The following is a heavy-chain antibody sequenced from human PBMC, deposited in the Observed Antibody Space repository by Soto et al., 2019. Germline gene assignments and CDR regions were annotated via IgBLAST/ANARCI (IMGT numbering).Heavy chain of an antibody. V-gene: IGHV4-59*08. CDR3: ARHDGSRSTDY. CDR1: GGSISSDY. Sequence: QVQLQESGPGLVKPSGTLSLTCTVAGGSISSDYWNWIRQPPGKGLEWIGYIHSGSTNYNASLRRRVTKSVDTSQNQFSLRVSSVTAADTAVYFCARHDGSRSTDYWGQGTLGTVSS. CDR2: IHSGST. J-gene: IGHJ4*02. D-gene: IGHD3-10*01.